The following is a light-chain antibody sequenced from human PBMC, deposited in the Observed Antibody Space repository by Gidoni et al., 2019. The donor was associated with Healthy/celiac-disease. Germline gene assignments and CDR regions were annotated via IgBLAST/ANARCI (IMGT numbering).Light chain of an antibody. J-gene: IGKJ5*01. V-gene: IGKV3-20*01. CDR2: GAS. Sequence: EIVLTQSPGTLSLSPGERATLSCSASQSVSSSYLAWYQQKPGQAPRLLIYGASSRATGIPYRFIGSGSGTDFSLTISRLDPEDFAVYYCQQYGSSPLITFGQGTRLEIK. CDR3: QQYGSSPLIT. CDR1: QSVSSSY.